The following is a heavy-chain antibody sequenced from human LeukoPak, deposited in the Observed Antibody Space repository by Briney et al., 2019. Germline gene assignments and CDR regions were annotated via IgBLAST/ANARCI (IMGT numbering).Heavy chain of an antibody. V-gene: IGHV3-23*01. CDR2: ISDSGNT. Sequence: GGSLRLSCAASGFTLSSYAVSWVRQAPGKGLEWVSAISDSGNTYHADSVKGRFTISRDSSKNTLFLQMNRLRPEDAAVYYCAKAPVTTCRGAYCYPFDYWGQGTLVTVSS. CDR3: AKAPVTTCRGAYCYPFDY. J-gene: IGHJ4*02. D-gene: IGHD2-21*01. CDR1: GFTLSSYA.